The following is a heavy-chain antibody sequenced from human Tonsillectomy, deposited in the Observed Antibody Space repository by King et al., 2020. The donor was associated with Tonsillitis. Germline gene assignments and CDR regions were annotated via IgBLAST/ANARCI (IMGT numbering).Heavy chain of an antibody. J-gene: IGHJ5*02. CDR3: SRETWVYGS. CDR1: GYIFTDYH. Sequence: VQLVESGTEGKVPGASVTVSCKASGYIFTDYHIHWIRQAPGQGLEWMGWINCNSGSTNYAQNLQGRVTLTRDTSTNTAYMDLRSLRSDDTAIYYCSRETWVYGSWGQGTLVTVSS. V-gene: IGHV1-2*02. D-gene: IGHD5-24*01. CDR2: INCNSGST.